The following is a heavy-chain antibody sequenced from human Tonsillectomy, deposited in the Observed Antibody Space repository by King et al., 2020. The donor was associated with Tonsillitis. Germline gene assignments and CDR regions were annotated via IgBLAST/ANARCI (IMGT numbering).Heavy chain of an antibody. CDR1: GFTFSTFG. Sequence: VQLVESGGGVVQPGRSLRLSCAAAGFTFSTFGMHWGRQAPGKGLEWVSSMWYEGTNKYYADSVKGRFTVSGDNSQKTVYLQMNSLRAEDTAVYYCAKDLSSRYFDLWGRGTLVTVSS. J-gene: IGHJ2*01. CDR3: AKDLSSRYFDL. CDR2: MWYEGTNK. V-gene: IGHV3-33*06. D-gene: IGHD2-2*01.